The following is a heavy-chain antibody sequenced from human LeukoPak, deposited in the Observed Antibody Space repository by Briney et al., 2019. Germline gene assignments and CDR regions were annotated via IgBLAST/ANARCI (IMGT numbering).Heavy chain of an antibody. D-gene: IGHD5-18*01. CDR1: AGYSSSGGYY. J-gene: IGHJ5*02. CDR3: ARGGGRGYSYPFDP. V-gene: IGHV4-31*03. Sequence: SETPFLICTVSAGYSSSGGYYCSLSRKHAGNVLGWVGFIYCNGSTYYNPSLKGRVTISVDTSKNQFSLKLSSVTAADTAVYYCARGGGRGYSYPFDPWGQGTLVTVSS. CDR2: IYCNGST.